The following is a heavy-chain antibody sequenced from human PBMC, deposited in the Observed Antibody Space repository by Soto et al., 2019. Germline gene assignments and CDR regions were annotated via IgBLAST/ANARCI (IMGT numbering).Heavy chain of an antibody. CDR1: GFTFSDYY. CDR2: ISSSSSYT. J-gene: IGHJ5*02. D-gene: IGHD6-13*01. Sequence: SLRLSCAASGFTFSDYYMSWIRQAPGKGLEWVSYISSSSSYTNYADSVKGRFTISRDNAKNSLYLQMNSLRAEDTAVYYCAGQQHQHSSSWYNWFDPWGQGTLVTVSS. CDR3: AGQQHQHSSSWYNWFDP. V-gene: IGHV3-11*06.